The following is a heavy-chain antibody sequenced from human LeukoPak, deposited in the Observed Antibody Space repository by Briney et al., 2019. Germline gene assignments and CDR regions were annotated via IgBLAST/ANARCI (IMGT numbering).Heavy chain of an antibody. CDR1: GGSISSSSYY. Sequence: SETLSLTCTVSGGSISSSSYYWGWIRQPPGKGLEWIGSIYYSGSTYYNPSLKSRVTIFVDTSKNQFSLKLSSVTAADTAVYYCARQGVAVAGTGFDYWGQGTLVTVSS. CDR2: IYYSGST. CDR3: ARQGVAVAGTGFDY. D-gene: IGHD6-19*01. J-gene: IGHJ4*02. V-gene: IGHV4-39*01.